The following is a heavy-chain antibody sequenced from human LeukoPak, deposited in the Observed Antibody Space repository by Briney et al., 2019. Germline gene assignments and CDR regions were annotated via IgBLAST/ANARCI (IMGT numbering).Heavy chain of an antibody. V-gene: IGHV3-74*01. D-gene: IGHD2-2*01. CDR2: INGDASRT. J-gene: IGHJ4*02. Sequence: GGSLRLSCAASGFTFSNYWMDWVRQAPGKGLVWVSRINGDASRTTYADSVKGRFTISRDNSKNTLYLQMNSLRAEDTAVYYCAKDRYCSSTSCNDLFDYWGQGTLVTVSS. CDR3: AKDRYCSSTSCNDLFDY. CDR1: GFTFSNYW.